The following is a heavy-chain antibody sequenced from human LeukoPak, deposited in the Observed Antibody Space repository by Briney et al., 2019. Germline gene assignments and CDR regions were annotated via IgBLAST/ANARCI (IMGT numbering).Heavy chain of an antibody. J-gene: IGHJ4*02. CDR1: GGSFSGYC. CDR2: INHSGST. V-gene: IGHV4-34*01. D-gene: IGHD3-10*01. Sequence: SETLSLTCAVYGGSFSGYCWSWIRQPPGKGLEWIGEINHSGSTNYNPSLKSRVTISVDTSKNQFSLKLSSVTAADTAVYYCASAPMVRGEDYFDYWGQGTLVTVSS. CDR3: ASAPMVRGEDYFDY.